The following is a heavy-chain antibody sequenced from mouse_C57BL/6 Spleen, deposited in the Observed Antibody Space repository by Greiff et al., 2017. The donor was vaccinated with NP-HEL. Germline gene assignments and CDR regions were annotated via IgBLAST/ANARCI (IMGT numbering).Heavy chain of an antibody. CDR3: ARHGNYLYWYFDV. CDR2: IYPGDGDT. D-gene: IGHD2-1*01. CDR1: GYAFSSYW. J-gene: IGHJ1*03. Sequence: VKLQESGAELVKPGASVKISCKASGYAFSSYWMNWVKQRPGKGLEWIGQIYPGDGDTNYNGKFKGKATLTADKSSSTAYMQLSSLTSEDSAVYFCARHGNYLYWYFDVWGTGTTVTVSS. V-gene: IGHV1-80*01.